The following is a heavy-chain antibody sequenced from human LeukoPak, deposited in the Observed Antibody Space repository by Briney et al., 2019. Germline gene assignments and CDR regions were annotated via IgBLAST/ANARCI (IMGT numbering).Heavy chain of an antibody. V-gene: IGHV3-33*06. CDR2: IWEDGSSK. D-gene: IGHD1-26*01. CDR3: AKPTRGSGSFLIDF. Sequence: SGGSLRLSCAASGFTFSSYGMHWARQAPGKGLEWVAVIWEDGSSKYYGDSVKGRFTISRDNSKNTLYLQMNSLRAEDTAVYYCAKPTRGSGSFLIDFWGQGTLVTVSS. J-gene: IGHJ4*02. CDR1: GFTFSSYG.